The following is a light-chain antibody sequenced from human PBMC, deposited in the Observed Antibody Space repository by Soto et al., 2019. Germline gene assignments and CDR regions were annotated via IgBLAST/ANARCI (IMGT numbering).Light chain of an antibody. V-gene: IGLV2-11*01. CDR3: SSYAGNHIVA. J-gene: IGLJ2*01. Sequence: QPVLTQPRSVSGSPGQSVTISCTGSSSDVGGYNYVSWYQQHPGKAPKLIIYDVTERPSGVPERLSGSKSGNTASLTISGLQADDEADYYCSSYAGNHIVAFGGGTKLTVL. CDR2: DVT. CDR1: SSDVGGYNY.